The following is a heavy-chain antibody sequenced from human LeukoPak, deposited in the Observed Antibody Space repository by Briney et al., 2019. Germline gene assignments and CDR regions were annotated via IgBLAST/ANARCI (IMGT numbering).Heavy chain of an antibody. J-gene: IGHJ4*02. CDR2: IYYSGST. CDR3: ARGYPITMIVVVNVGGFDY. D-gene: IGHD3-22*01. CDR1: GGSVDSYF. V-gene: IGHV4-59*02. Sequence: PSETLSLTCTVSGGSVDSYFWNWIRQPPGKGLEWLGYIYYSGSTTYNPSLMSRVTISVDTSKNQFSLKLTSVTAADTALYYCARGYPITMIVVVNVGGFDYWGQGTLVTVSS.